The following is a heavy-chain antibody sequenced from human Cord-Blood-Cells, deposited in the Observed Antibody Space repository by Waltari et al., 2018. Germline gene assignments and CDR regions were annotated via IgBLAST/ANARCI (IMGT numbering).Heavy chain of an antibody. Sequence: QVQLVQPGAEVKKPGASVKVACKVSGYTLTELSMHWVRQAPGKGLAWMGGFQPEDGETIDATKSRGEGTRTEDTSTDTAYMERGGLSSEDTAVYYCATCTDLDLFQPLDVWGQGTLVTVSS. CDR3: ATCTDLDLFQPLDV. D-gene: IGHD3-3*01. CDR2: FQPEDGET. V-gene: IGHV1-24*01. J-gene: IGHJ4*02. CDR1: GYTLTELS.